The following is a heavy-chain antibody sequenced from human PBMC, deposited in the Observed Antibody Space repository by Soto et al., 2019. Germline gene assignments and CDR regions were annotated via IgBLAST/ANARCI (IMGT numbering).Heavy chain of an antibody. D-gene: IGHD1-20*01. V-gene: IGHV3-23*01. Sequence: PGGSLRLSCSASGFTFSSYARNWVRQAPGKGLEWVSVISGSGGSTYYADSVKGRFTISRDNSKNTLYVQMNSLRAEDTAVYYCAKGISGYNAPLDHWGQGTRVNVSS. CDR3: AKGISGYNAPLDH. CDR1: GFTFSSYA. CDR2: ISGSGGST. J-gene: IGHJ4*02.